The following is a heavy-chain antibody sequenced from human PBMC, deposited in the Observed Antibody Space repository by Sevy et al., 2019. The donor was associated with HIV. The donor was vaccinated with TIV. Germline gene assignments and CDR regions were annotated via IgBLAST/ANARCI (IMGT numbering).Heavy chain of an antibody. CDR3: ARILSGYDYYYYGMDV. CDR1: GGSISSYY. Sequence: SETLSLTCTVSGGSISSYYWSWIRQPPGKGLEWIGYIYYSGSTNYNPSLKSRVTISVDTSKNQFSLKLSSLTAADTAVYYCARILSGYDYYYYGMDVWGQGTTVTVSS. CDR2: IYYSGST. V-gene: IGHV4-59*01. J-gene: IGHJ6*02. D-gene: IGHD5-12*01.